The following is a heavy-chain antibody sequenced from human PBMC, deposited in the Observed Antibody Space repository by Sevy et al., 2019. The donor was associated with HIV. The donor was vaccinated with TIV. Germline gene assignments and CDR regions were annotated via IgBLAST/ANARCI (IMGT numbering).Heavy chain of an antibody. J-gene: IGHJ4*01. CDR2: ISGRSSYT. V-gene: IGHV3-11*06. CDR3: ARSRSNYADYYFDY. CDR1: EFTFSNYY. D-gene: IGHD4-17*01. Sequence: GGSLRLSCAASEFTFSNYYMTWIRQAPGKGLEWISYISGRSSYTNYADSVRGRFTISRDNTKNLLYLQMNSLRVEDTAVYYCARSRSNYADYYFDYWDHGTLVTVSS.